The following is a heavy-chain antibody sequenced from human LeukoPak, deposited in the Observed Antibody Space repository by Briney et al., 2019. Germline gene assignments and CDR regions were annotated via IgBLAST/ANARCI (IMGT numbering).Heavy chain of an antibody. V-gene: IGHV1-69*04. CDR3: ARASIAARRVPDY. J-gene: IGHJ4*02. CDR1: GGTFSSYA. D-gene: IGHD6-6*01. CDR2: IIPILGIA. Sequence: ASVKVSCKASGGTFSSYAISWVRQAPGQGLEWMGRIIPILGIANYAQKFQGRVTITADKSTSTAYMELSSLRSEDTAVYYCARASIAARRVPDYWGQGTLVTVSS.